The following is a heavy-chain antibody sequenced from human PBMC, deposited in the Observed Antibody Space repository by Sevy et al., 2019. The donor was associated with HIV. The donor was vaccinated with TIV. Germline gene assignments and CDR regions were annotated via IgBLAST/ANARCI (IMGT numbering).Heavy chain of an antibody. CDR2: IKSKTEGGTT. V-gene: IGHV3-15*01. Sequence: GGSLRLSCVASGFTFKNVWMSWVRQAPGKGLEWVGHIKSKTEGGTTDYAAPVTGGFTISKDDSKNTLYLQMNSLKTEDTAVYYCTTGGSLFQHWGQGTLVTVSS. J-gene: IGHJ1*01. CDR1: GFTFKNVW. CDR3: TTGGSLFQH. D-gene: IGHD3-16*01.